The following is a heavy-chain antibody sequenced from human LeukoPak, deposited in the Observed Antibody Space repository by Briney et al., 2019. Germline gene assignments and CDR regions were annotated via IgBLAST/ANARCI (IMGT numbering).Heavy chain of an antibody. CDR2: ISSSSSYI. Sequence: GGSLRLSCAASGFTFSSYSMNWVRQAPGKGLEWVSSISSSSSYIYYADSVKGRFTISRDNAKNSLYLQMNSLRAEDTAVYYCAKEPLLYGSGSYYFDYWGQGTLVTVSS. CDR3: AKEPLLYGSGSYYFDY. D-gene: IGHD3-10*01. J-gene: IGHJ4*02. V-gene: IGHV3-21*01. CDR1: GFTFSSYS.